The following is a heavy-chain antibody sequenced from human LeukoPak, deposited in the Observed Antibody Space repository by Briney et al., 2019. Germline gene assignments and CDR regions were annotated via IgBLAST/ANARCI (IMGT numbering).Heavy chain of an antibody. V-gene: IGHV3-30-3*01. CDR1: GFTFSSYA. CDR2: ISYDGSNK. CDR3: ARDKLYYDYVWGSYRSIYYYYGMDV. J-gene: IGHJ6*02. D-gene: IGHD3-16*02. Sequence: GRSLRLSCAASGFTFSSYAMHWVRQAPGKGLEWVAVISYDGSNKYYADSVKGRFTISRANSKNTLYLQMNSLRAEDTAVYYCARDKLYYDYVWGSYRSIYYYYGMDVWGQGTTVTVSS.